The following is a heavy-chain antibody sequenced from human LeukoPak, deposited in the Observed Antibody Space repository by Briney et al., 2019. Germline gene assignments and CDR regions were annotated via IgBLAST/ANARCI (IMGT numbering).Heavy chain of an antibody. Sequence: GASVKVSCKASGYTFTSYDINWVRQATGQGLEWMGWMNPNSGNTGYAQKFQGRVTITRNTSISTAYMELSSLRSEDTAVYYCAREYYYDSGGYQYPQFDYWGQGTLVTVSS. V-gene: IGHV1-8*03. CDR3: AREYYYDSGGYQYPQFDY. D-gene: IGHD3-22*01. CDR2: MNPNSGNT. CDR1: GYTFTSYD. J-gene: IGHJ4*02.